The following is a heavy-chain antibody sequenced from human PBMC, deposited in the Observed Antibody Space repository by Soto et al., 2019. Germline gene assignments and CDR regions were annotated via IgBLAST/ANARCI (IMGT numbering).Heavy chain of an antibody. Sequence: PSETLSLTCAVYGGSFSGYYWSWIRQPPGKGLEWIGEINHSGSTNYNPSLKSRVTISVDTSKNQFSLKLSSVTAADTAVYYCARVSRSSVRWFDPWGQGTLVTVSS. CDR2: INHSGST. J-gene: IGHJ5*02. CDR3: ARVSRSSVRWFDP. D-gene: IGHD6-6*01. CDR1: GGSFSGYY. V-gene: IGHV4-34*01.